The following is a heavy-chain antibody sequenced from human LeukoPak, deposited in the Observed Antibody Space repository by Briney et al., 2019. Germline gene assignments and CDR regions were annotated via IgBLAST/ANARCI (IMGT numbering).Heavy chain of an antibody. J-gene: IGHJ4*02. CDR3: ATSQTFDY. Sequence: PGGSLRLSCAASGFTFSSYWMNWVRQAPGKGLEWVANIKQDGSEKYYVDSVKGRFTISRDNAKNSLYLQMGGLRAEDTAVYYCATSQTFDYWGQGTWVTVSS. CDR2: IKQDGSEK. V-gene: IGHV3-7*01. CDR1: GFTFSSYW.